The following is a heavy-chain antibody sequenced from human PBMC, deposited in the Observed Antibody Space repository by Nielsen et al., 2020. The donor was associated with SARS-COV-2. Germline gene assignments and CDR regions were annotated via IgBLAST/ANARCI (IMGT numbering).Heavy chain of an antibody. J-gene: IGHJ6*02. CDR2: INGDGSFA. Sequence: GGSLRLSCAASGFTFSSYWMHWVRQVPGKGLVWVSRINGDGSFADYADSVKGRFTISRDNSKNTLYLQMNSLRAEDTAVYYCARDRFYCSGGSCYLLGYYYYYGMDVWGQGTTVTVSS. CDR3: ARDRFYCSGGSCYLLGYYYYYGMDV. CDR1: GFTFSSYW. D-gene: IGHD2-15*01. V-gene: IGHV3-74*01.